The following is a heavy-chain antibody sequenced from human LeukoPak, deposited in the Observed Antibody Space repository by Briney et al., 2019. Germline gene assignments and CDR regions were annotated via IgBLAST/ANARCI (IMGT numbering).Heavy chain of an antibody. V-gene: IGHV4-30-2*01. D-gene: IGHD2-2*01. CDR2: IYQSGTT. CDR3: ARDYCTTTSCSYSDS. J-gene: IGHJ4*02. Sequence: PSETLSLTCTVSGGSISSGGYYWSWIRQPPGKGLEWIGYIYQSGTTYYNPSLKSRVAISVDRYENQFSLKLSSVTAADTAVYYCARDYCTTTSCSYSDSWGQGTVVTVSS. CDR1: GGSISSGGYY.